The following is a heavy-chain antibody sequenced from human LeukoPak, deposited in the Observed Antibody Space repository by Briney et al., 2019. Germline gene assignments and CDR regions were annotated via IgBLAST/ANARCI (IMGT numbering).Heavy chain of an antibody. Sequence: GGSLRLSCAASGFIVSSNYMSWVRQAPGKGLEWVSVIYSGGSTYYADSVKGRFTISRDNSKNTVYLQMNSLRAEDTAVYYCASRWPGAFDIWGQGTMVTVSS. J-gene: IGHJ3*02. V-gene: IGHV3-53*01. CDR2: IYSGGST. CDR1: GFIVSSNY. D-gene: IGHD2-15*01. CDR3: ASRWPGAFDI.